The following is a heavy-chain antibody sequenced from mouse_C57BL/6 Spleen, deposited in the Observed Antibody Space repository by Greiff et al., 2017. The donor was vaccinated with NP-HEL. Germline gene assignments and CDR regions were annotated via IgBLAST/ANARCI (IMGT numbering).Heavy chain of an antibody. CDR3: ASKGYYAMDY. CDR1: GFNIKDYY. CDR2: IDTEDGET. J-gene: IGHJ4*01. Sequence: DVQLQESGAELVKPGASVKLSCTASGFNIKDYYMHWVKQRTEQGLEWIGRIDTEDGETKYAPKFPGKATITADTSSNTAYLQLSSLTSEDTAVYYCASKGYYAMDYWGQGTSVTVSS. V-gene: IGHV14-2*01.